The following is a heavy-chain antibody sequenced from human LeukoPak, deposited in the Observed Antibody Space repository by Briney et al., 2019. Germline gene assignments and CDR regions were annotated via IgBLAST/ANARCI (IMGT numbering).Heavy chain of an antibody. Sequence: PGGSLRLSCAASGFTFSSYAMSWVRQAPGKGLEWVSAISSSGSYTYYADSVKGRFTISRDNAKNSLYLQMNSLRAEDTAVYYCARDSRFGHYFDYWGQGTLVTVSS. CDR1: GFTFSSYA. V-gene: IGHV3-21*01. CDR3: ARDSRFGHYFDY. J-gene: IGHJ4*02. D-gene: IGHD3-10*01. CDR2: ISSSGSYT.